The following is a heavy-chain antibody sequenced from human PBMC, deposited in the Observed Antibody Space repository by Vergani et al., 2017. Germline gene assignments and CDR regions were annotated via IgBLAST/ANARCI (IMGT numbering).Heavy chain of an antibody. CDR3: ARETYYDCWSGLYDAFDI. CDR2: IYPGDSDT. D-gene: IGHD3-3*01. CDR1: GYSFTSYW. V-gene: IGHV5-51*03. J-gene: IGHJ3*02. Sequence: EVPLVPSGAEVQTPGESLKISCTGSGYSFTSYWIGWVRQMPGKGLEWMGIIYPGDSDTRYSPSFQGQVTISAGTSISTAYLQWSSLKASDTAMYYGARETYYDCWSGLYDAFDIWGRGTMVTVAS.